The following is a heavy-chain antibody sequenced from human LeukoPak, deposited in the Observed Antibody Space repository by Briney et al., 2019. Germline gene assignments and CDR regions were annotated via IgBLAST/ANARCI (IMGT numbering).Heavy chain of an antibody. V-gene: IGHV1-69*13. D-gene: IGHD3-9*01. CDR2: IIPIFGTA. CDR3: ARLNYDILTGYPNWFDP. Sequence: ASVKVSCKASGGTFSSYAISWVRQAPGQGLEWMGGIIPIFGTANYAQKFQGRVTITADESTSTAYMELSSLRSEDTAVYYCARLNYDILTGYPNWFDPWGQGTLVTVSS. CDR1: GGTFSSYA. J-gene: IGHJ5*02.